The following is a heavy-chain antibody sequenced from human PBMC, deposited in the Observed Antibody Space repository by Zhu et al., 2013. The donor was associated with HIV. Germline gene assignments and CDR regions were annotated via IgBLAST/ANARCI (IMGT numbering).Heavy chain of an antibody. Sequence: HVQLVQSGAEVKKPGSSVKVSCKASGDTLTYFGISWVRQAPGQGLEWLGRIIPIFGPPNYAQKFQGRLTITADIFTRTAYMELSSLRSEDTAVYYCAQKDSNYLSGMDVWGQGTTVTVSS. D-gene: IGHD4-4*01. V-gene: IGHV1-69*06. CDR3: AQKDSNYLSGMDV. CDR1: GDTLTYFG. J-gene: IGHJ6*02. CDR2: IIPIFGPP.